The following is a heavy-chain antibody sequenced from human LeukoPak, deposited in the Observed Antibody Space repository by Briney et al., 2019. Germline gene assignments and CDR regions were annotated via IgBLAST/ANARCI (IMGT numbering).Heavy chain of an antibody. CDR3: AKEVYDGRGYLNNY. CDR2: ISDGGDST. Sequence: PGGSLRLSCAASGFTFSSYAMTWVRQAPGKGLEWVSAISDGGDSTYHADSVKGRFTISRDNSKNTLYLQMNSLRAEDTAVYYCAKEVYDGRGYLNNYWGQGTLVTVSS. J-gene: IGHJ4*02. D-gene: IGHD3-22*01. CDR1: GFTFSSYA. V-gene: IGHV3-23*01.